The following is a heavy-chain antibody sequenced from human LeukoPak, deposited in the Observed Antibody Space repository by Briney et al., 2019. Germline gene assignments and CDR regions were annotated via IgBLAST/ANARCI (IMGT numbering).Heavy chain of an antibody. CDR2: ISAYNGNT. Sequence: GASVKVSCKASGYTFTSYGISWVRQAHGQGLEWMGWISAYNGNTNYAQKLQGRVTMTTDTSTSTAYMELRSRRSDDTAVYYCARGRYSYDSSGYLDYWGQGTLVTVSS. CDR1: GYTFTSYG. J-gene: IGHJ4*02. D-gene: IGHD3-22*01. CDR3: ARGRYSYDSSGYLDY. V-gene: IGHV1-18*01.